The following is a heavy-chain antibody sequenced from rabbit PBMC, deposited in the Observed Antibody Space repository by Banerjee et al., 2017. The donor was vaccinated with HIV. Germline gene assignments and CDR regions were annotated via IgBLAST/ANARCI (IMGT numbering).Heavy chain of an antibody. V-gene: IGHV1S45*01. J-gene: IGHJ6*01. D-gene: IGHD7-1*01. CDR2: INAATGKP. Sequence: QEQLVESGGGLVKPGASLTLTFKASSFSFSDRDALCWVRQAPGKGLEWIACINAATGKPVYATWANGRFSISRTSSTTVTLQMTSLTAADTATYFCARDTGTSFSSYGMDLWGPGTLVTVS. CDR1: SFSFSDRDA. CDR3: ARDTGTSFSSYGMDL.